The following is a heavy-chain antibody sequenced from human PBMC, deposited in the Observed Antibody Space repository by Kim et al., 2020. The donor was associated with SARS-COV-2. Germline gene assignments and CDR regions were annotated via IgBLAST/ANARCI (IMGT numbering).Heavy chain of an antibody. CDR2: ISGSGGST. V-gene: IGHV3-23*01. CDR1: GFTFSSYA. CDR3: AKWYGSGSFDY. D-gene: IGHD3-10*01. Sequence: GGSLRLSFAASGFTFSSYAMSWVRQAPGKGLEWVSAISGSGGSTYYADSVKGRFTISRDNSKSTLYLQMNSLRAEDTAVYYCAKWYGSGSFDYWGQGTLVTVSS. J-gene: IGHJ4*02.